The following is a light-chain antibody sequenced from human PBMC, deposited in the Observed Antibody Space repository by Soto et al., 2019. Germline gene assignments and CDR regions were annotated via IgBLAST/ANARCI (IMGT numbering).Light chain of an antibody. CDR2: DNN. J-gene: IGLJ1*01. Sequence: QSVLTQPPSVSAAPGQKVTISCSGSSSNNGNNYVSWYQQLPGTAPKLLIYDNNKRPSGIPDRFSGSKSGTSATLGITGLQTGDEAVYYCGTWDSSLSVGSYVFGTGTNVTVL. CDR1: SSNNGNNY. CDR3: GTWDSSLSVGSYV. V-gene: IGLV1-51*01.